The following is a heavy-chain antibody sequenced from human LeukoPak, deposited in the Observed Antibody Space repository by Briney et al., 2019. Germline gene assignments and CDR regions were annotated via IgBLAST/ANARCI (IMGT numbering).Heavy chain of an antibody. Sequence: GGSLRLSCAASGFTFSSYWMNWVRQAPGKGLEWVALINPDGSQTNYVDSVKGRLTISRDNAENSSYLQMNSLRAEDTAVYYCARDLGYGALDPWGQGTLVTVSS. CDR1: GFTFSSYW. CDR3: ARDLGYGALDP. CDR2: INPDGSQT. V-gene: IGHV3-7*01. J-gene: IGHJ5*02. D-gene: IGHD4-17*01.